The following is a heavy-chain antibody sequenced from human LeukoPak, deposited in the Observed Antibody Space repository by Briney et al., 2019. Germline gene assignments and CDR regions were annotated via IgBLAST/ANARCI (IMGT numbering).Heavy chain of an antibody. D-gene: IGHD2-2*01. J-gene: IGHJ4*02. Sequence: GASVKVSCKASGYTFTSYDINWVRQATGQGLEWMGGIIPIFGTANYAQKFQGRVTITTDESTSTAYMELSSLRSEDTAEYYCARFVPAANIGGAFDYWGQGTLVTVSS. CDR1: GYTFTSYD. V-gene: IGHV1-69*05. CDR2: IIPIFGTA. CDR3: ARFVPAANIGGAFDY.